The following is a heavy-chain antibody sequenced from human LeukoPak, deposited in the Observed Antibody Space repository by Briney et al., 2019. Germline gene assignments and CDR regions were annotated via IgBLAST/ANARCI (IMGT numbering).Heavy chain of an antibody. J-gene: IGHJ4*02. CDR1: GGSISSSSYY. D-gene: IGHD4-23*01. Sequence: SETLSLTCTVSGGSISSSSYYWGWIRQPPGKGLEWIGSIYYSGSTYYNPSLKSRVTISIDTSKNQFSLKLSSVTAADTAVYYCAREGTVGTLYWGQGTLVTVSS. V-gene: IGHV4-39*02. CDR2: IYYSGST. CDR3: AREGTVGTLY.